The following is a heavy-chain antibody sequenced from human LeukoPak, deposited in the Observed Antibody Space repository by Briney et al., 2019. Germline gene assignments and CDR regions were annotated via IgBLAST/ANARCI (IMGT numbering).Heavy chain of an antibody. CDR2: ISSSGSTI. V-gene: IGHV3-11*04. CDR1: GFTFSDYY. Sequence: PGGSLRLSCAASGFTFSDYYMSWIRQAPGKGLERVSYISSSGSTIYYADSAKGRFTISRDNAKNSLYQQMNSLRAEDTAVYYCARDGSGSYTYKTDYWGQGTLVTVSS. J-gene: IGHJ4*02. D-gene: IGHD3-10*01. CDR3: ARDGSGSYTYKTDY.